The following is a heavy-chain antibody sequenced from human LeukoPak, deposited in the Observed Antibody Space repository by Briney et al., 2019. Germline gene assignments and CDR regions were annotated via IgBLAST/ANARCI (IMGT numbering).Heavy chain of an antibody. D-gene: IGHD3-10*01. Sequence: GGSLRLSCAASGFTFSSYGMHWVRQAPGKGLEWVAFIRYDGSNKYYADSVKGRFTISRDNSKNTLYLQMNSLRAEDTAVYYCASVLWFGGIFFDYWGQGTLVTVSS. CDR1: GFTFSSYG. J-gene: IGHJ4*02. CDR3: ASVLWFGGIFFDY. CDR2: IRYDGSNK. V-gene: IGHV3-30*02.